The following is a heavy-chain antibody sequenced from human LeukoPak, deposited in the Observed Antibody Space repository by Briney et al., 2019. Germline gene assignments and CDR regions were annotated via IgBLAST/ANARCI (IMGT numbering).Heavy chain of an antibody. Sequence: GGSLRLSCAASGFTFSSYGMHWVRQAPGKGLEWVAVISYDGSNKYYADSVKGRFTISRDNSKNTLYLQMNSLRAVDTAVYYCAKDRYYYYGMDVWGQGTTVTVSS. CDR2: ISYDGSNK. V-gene: IGHV3-30*18. J-gene: IGHJ6*02. CDR1: GFTFSSYG. CDR3: AKDRYYYYGMDV.